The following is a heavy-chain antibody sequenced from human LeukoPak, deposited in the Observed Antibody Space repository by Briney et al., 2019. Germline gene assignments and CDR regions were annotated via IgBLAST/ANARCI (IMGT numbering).Heavy chain of an antibody. CDR3: AREVVSMIEVGYFDS. V-gene: IGHV4-59*12. CDR1: GGSFSSYY. CDR2: ISYSGSA. Sequence: SETLSLTCTVSGGSFSSYYWSWIRQPPGKGLEWIGYISYSGSANYNPSLKSRVTISVDTSKSQFSLKLSSVSAADTAVYYCAREVVSMIEVGYFDSWGQGTRVSVST. J-gene: IGHJ4*02. D-gene: IGHD3-22*01.